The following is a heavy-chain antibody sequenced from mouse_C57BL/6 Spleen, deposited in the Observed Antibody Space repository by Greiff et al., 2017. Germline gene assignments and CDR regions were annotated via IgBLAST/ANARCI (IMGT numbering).Heavy chain of an antibody. J-gene: IGHJ2*01. Sequence: LQESGAELVKPGASVKMSCKASGYTFTTYPIEWMKQNHGKSLEWIGNFHPYNDDTKYNEKFKGKATLTVEKSSSTVYLELSRLTSDDSAVYYCARGNSYYGSSYYFDYWGQGTTLTVSS. CDR2: FHPYNDDT. V-gene: IGHV1-47*01. D-gene: IGHD1-1*01. CDR1: GYTFTTYP. CDR3: ARGNSYYGSSYYFDY.